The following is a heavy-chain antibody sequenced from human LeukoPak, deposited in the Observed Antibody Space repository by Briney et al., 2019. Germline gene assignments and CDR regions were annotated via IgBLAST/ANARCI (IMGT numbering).Heavy chain of an antibody. J-gene: IGHJ4*02. CDR1: GGSISSGDYY. D-gene: IGHD2-2*01. Sequence: SETLSLTCTVSGGSISSGDYYWNWIRQAPGKGLEWVGYISYSGSINYNPSLKSRVTISVDTTKNQFPLKLSSVTAADTAVYYCARGMYCSSISCYGSYFDYWGQGTLVTVSS. V-gene: IGHV4-30-4*01. CDR3: ARGMYCSSISCYGSYFDY. CDR2: ISYSGSI.